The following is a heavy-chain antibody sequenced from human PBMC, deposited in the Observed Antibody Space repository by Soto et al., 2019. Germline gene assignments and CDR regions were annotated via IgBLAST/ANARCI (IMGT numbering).Heavy chain of an antibody. CDR2: IYYSGST. J-gene: IGHJ6*02. V-gene: IGHV4-59*01. Sequence: PSETLSLTCTVSVGSISSYYWSLVRQPPGKGLEWIGYIYYSGSTNYNPSLKSRVTISVDTSKNQFSLKLSSVTAADTAVYYCAGDIVVVPAAKSFDTYYYYCGMEVWGQGTTVTVSS. CDR3: AGDIVVVPAAKSFDTYYYYCGMEV. D-gene: IGHD2-2*01. CDR1: VGSISSYY.